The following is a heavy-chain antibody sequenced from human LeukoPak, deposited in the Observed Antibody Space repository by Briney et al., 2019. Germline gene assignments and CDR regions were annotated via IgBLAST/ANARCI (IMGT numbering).Heavy chain of an antibody. J-gene: IGHJ4*02. D-gene: IGHD6-13*01. V-gene: IGHV4-38-2*02. Sequence: PSETLSLTCTVSGYSISSNYYWGWIRQPPGKGLEWIGSIYYSGSTYYNPSLKSRVTISVDTSKNQFSLKLSSVTAADTAVYYCARLGPGIAAAGIDYWGQGTLVTVSS. CDR3: ARLGPGIAAAGIDY. CDR2: IYYSGST. CDR1: GYSISSNYY.